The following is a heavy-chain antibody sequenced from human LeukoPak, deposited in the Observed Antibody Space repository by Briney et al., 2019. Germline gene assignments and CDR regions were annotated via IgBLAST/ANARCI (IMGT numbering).Heavy chain of an antibody. CDR1: GYTFTGYY. Sequence: WASVKVSCKASGYTFTGYYMHWARQAPGQGLEWMGWINPNSGGTNYAQKFQGRVTMTRDTSISTAYMELSRLRSDDTAVYYCARDLYLRYYFDYWGQGTLVTVSS. J-gene: IGHJ4*02. CDR3: ARDLYLRYYFDY. D-gene: IGHD2-2*02. CDR2: INPNSGGT. V-gene: IGHV1-2*02.